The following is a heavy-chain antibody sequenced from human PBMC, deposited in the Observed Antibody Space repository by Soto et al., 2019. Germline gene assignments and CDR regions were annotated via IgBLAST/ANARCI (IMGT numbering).Heavy chain of an antibody. J-gene: IGHJ4*02. CDR2: MYSDGRT. D-gene: IGHD5-18*01. CDR3: ARDRGYTYGHPFEN. Sequence: EVQLVETGGGLIQPGGSLRLSCAASGITVTNHYMTWVRQPPGKGLEWLSVMYSDGRTYYSDSVKGRFTISRDNSKNTVFLQMNSLRADDTAIYFCARDRGYTYGHPFENWGQGTLVTVSS. CDR1: GITVTNHY. V-gene: IGHV3-53*02.